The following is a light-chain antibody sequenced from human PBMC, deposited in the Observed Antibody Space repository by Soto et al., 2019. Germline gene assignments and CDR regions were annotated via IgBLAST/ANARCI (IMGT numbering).Light chain of an antibody. CDR1: QSVSRY. J-gene: IGKJ4*01. V-gene: IGKV3-11*01. CDR3: QQRYIGLT. CDR2: DAS. Sequence: EIVLTQSPVTLSLSPGERATLSCRASQSVSRYLAWYQQKPGQAPRLLVYDASNRATGIPARFSGSGSGTDVTLTISSLEPEDFAVYYCQQRYIGLTFGGGTKVEMK.